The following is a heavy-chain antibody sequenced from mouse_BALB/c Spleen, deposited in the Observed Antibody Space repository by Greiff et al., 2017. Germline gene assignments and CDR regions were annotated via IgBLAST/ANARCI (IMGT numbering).Heavy chain of an antibody. D-gene: IGHD2-14*01. Sequence: VKLVESGPGLVQPSQSLSITCTVSGFSLTSYGVHWVRQSPGKGLEWLGVIWSGGSTDYNAAFISRLSISKDNSKSQVFFKMNSLQANDTAIYYCARRDRYERYFDYWGQGTTLTVSS. V-gene: IGHV2-2*02. J-gene: IGHJ2*01. CDR2: IWSGGST. CDR3: ARRDRYERYFDY. CDR1: GFSLTSYG.